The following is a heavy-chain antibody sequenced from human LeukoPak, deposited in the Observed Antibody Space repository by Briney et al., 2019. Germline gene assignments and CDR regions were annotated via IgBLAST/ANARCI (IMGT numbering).Heavy chain of an antibody. D-gene: IGHD3-3*01. J-gene: IGHJ4*02. CDR3: AKHYDFWSGYPTSTYFDY. CDR2: ISGSGGST. CDR1: GFTFSSYA. Sequence: GGSLRLSCAASGFTFSSYAMNWVRQAPGKGLEWVSAISGSGGSTYYADSVKGRFTISRDNSKNTLYLQMNSLRAEDTAVYYCAKHYDFWSGYPTSTYFDYWGQGTLVTVSS. V-gene: IGHV3-23*01.